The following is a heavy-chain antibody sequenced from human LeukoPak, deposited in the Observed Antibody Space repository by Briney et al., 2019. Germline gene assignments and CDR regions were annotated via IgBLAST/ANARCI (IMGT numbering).Heavy chain of an antibody. Sequence: ASVKVSCKASGYTFTSYYMHWARQAPGQGLEWMGIINPSGGSTSYAQKFQGRVTMTRDTSTSTVYMELSSLRSEDTAVYYCARDRGRWLQSIGVTYYFDYWGQGTLVTVSS. CDR1: GYTFTSYY. V-gene: IGHV1-46*01. CDR2: INPSGGST. J-gene: IGHJ4*02. CDR3: ARDRGRWLQSIGVTYYFDY. D-gene: IGHD5-24*01.